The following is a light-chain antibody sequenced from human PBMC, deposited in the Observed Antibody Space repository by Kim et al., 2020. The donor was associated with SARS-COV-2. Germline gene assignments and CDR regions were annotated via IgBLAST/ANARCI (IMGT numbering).Light chain of an antibody. CDR3: SSYTGDYVV. V-gene: IGLV2-11*01. CDR2: DVS. CDR1: ITNLGGYDS. Sequence: GQSLTISCPVTITNLGGYDSVSWYQHHRGKIPKLVVYDVSKRPSGVPDRFSGSKSGDSASLTISGLQAEDEADYYCSSYTGDYVVFGGGTKVTVL. J-gene: IGLJ3*02.